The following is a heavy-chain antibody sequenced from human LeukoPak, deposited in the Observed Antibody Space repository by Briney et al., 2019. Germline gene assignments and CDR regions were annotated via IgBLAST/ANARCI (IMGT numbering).Heavy chain of an antibody. CDR3: AKSSYYDSSGYYREYYFDY. V-gene: IGHV3-23*01. CDR1: GFTFSSYA. Sequence: GGSLRLSCAASGFTFSSYAMNWVRQAPGKGLEWVSAISGSGGSTYYADSVKGRVTVSRDNSKSTLYLQMNSLRAEDTAVYYCAKSSYYDSSGYYREYYFDYWGQGTLVTVSS. J-gene: IGHJ4*02. D-gene: IGHD3-22*01. CDR2: ISGSGGST.